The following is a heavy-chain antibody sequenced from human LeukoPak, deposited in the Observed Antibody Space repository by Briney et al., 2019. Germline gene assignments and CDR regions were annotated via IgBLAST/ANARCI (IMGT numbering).Heavy chain of an antibody. CDR3: ARASSWYTGWFDP. CDR2: INHSGST. D-gene: IGHD6-13*01. J-gene: IGHJ5*02. V-gene: IGHV4-39*07. CDR1: GGSISSSSYY. Sequence: SETLSLTCTVSGGSISSSSYYWGWIRQPPGKGLEWIGEINHSGSTNYNPSLKSRVTISVDTSKNQFSLKLSSVTAADTAVYYCARASSWYTGWFDPWGQGTLVTVSS.